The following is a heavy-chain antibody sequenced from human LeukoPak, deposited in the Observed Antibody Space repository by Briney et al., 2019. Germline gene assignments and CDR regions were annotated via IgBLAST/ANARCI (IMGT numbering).Heavy chain of an antibody. V-gene: IGHV1-69*05. CDR1: GGTFSSYA. D-gene: IGHD3-22*01. Sequence: SVNVSCKASGGTFSSYAISWVRQAPGPGREWRGRIIPIFGTANYAQKFQGRVTITTDESTSTAYMELSSLRSEDTAVYYCARELYYYDSSGHFDYWGQGTLVTVSS. CDR2: IIPIFGTA. J-gene: IGHJ4*02. CDR3: ARELYYYDSSGHFDY.